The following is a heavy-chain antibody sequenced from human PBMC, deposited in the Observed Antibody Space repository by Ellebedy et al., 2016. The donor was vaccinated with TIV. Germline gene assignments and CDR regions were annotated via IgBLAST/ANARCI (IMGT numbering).Heavy chain of an antibody. CDR1: GGSFSGYY. CDR3: ARDIESGTHWYFDL. V-gene: IGHV4-34*01. CDR2: INHSGST. Sequence: MPSETLSLTCAVYGGSFSGYYWSWIRQPPGKGLEWIGEINHSGSTNYNPSLKSRVTISVDTSKNQFSLKLSSVTAADTAVYYCARDIESGTHWYFDLWGRGTLVTVSS. D-gene: IGHD1-1*01. J-gene: IGHJ2*01.